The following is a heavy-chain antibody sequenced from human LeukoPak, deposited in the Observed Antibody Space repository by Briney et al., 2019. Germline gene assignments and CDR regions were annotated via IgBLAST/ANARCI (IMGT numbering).Heavy chain of an antibody. CDR2: IYYSGST. Sequence: SETLSLTCTVSGVSISSGGYYWSWIRQHPGKGLEWIGYIYYSGSTYYNPSLKSRVTISVDTSKNQFSLKLSSVTAADTAVYYCARGKYSSSWQKRRIFDYWGQGTLVTVSS. J-gene: IGHJ4*02. CDR3: ARGKYSSSWQKRRIFDY. D-gene: IGHD6-13*01. V-gene: IGHV4-31*03. CDR1: GVSISSGGYY.